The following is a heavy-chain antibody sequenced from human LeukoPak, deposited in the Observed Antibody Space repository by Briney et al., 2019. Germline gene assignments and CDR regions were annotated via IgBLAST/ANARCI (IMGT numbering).Heavy chain of an antibody. V-gene: IGHV1-18*04. CDR2: ISAYNGNT. CDR1: GYTFTGYY. D-gene: IGHD1-26*01. J-gene: IGHJ3*02. CDR3: ARVRAIFDI. Sequence: GASVKVSCKASGYTFTGYYMHWVRQAPGQGLEWMGWISAYNGNTNYAQKLQGRVTMTTDTSTSTAYMELRSLRSDDTAVYYCARVRAIFDIWGQGTMVTVSS.